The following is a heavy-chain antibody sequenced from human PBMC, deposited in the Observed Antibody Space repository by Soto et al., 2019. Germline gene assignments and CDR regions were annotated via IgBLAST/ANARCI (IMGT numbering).Heavy chain of an antibody. J-gene: IGHJ5*02. Sequence: ASVKVSCKASGYTFTTHAMHWVRQAPGQSLEWMGWINGGTGQTKHSQRFQGRVTITADESTSTAYMELSSLRSEDTAVYYCARGRQQLVSGGNWFDPWGQGTLVTVSS. V-gene: IGHV1-3*01. CDR1: GYTFTTHA. CDR3: ARGRQQLVSGGNWFDP. CDR2: INGGTGQT. D-gene: IGHD6-13*01.